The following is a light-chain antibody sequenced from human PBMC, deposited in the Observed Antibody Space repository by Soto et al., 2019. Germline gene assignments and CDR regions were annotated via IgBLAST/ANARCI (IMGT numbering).Light chain of an antibody. CDR2: GAS. V-gene: IGKV3-15*01. J-gene: IGKJ5*01. CDR3: QQYDNWPIT. CDR1: QSVSSN. Sequence: ERVMTQSPATLSLSPGERATLYCRASQSVSSNLAWYQQKPGQAPRLLIYGASTRATAIPPRFSGSGSGTEFTLTISSLQSEDFAVYYCQQYDNWPITFGQGTRLEIK.